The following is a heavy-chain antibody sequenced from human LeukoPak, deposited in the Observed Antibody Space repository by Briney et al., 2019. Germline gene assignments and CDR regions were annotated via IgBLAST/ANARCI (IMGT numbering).Heavy chain of an antibody. V-gene: IGHV4-34*01. CDR3: HGSGSYYNNWFDP. D-gene: IGHD3-10*01. J-gene: IGHJ5*02. CDR2: INHSGST. CDR1: GGSFSGYY. Sequence: PSETLSPTCAVYGGSFSGYYWSWIRQPPGKGLERIGEINHSGSTNYNPSLKSRVTISVDTSKNQFSLKLSSVTAADTAVYYCHGSGSYYNNWFDPWGQGTLVTVSS.